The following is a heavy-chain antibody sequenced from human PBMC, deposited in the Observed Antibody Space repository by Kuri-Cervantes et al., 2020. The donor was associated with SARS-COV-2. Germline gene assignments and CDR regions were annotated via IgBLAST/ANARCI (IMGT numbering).Heavy chain of an antibody. J-gene: IGHJ1*01. CDR3: AKDFKYYKSEYFQH. CDR1: GFTFSSYA. V-gene: IGHV3-23*01. Sequence: GGSLRLSCAASGFTFSSYAMSWVRQAPGKGLERVSAISGSGGSTYYADSVKGRFTISRDNSKNTLYLQMNSLRAEDTAVYYCAKDFKYYKSEYFQHWGQGTLVTVSS. D-gene: IGHD2/OR15-2a*01. CDR2: ISGSGGST.